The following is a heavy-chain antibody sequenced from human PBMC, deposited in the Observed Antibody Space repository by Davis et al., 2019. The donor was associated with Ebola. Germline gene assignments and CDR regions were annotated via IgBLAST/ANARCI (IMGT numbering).Heavy chain of an antibody. Sequence: MPSETLSLTCTVSGGSVSSSSYYWGCIRQPPGKGLEWIGTIYYSGRTHYNPSLKSRVTISGDTSNNQFALKRSSVTAADTAVYYCARFDIAATIDYWGPGTLVTVSS. D-gene: IGHD5-12*01. CDR3: ARFDIAATIDY. V-gene: IGHV4-39*01. J-gene: IGHJ4*02. CDR2: IYYSGRT. CDR1: GGSVSSSSYY.